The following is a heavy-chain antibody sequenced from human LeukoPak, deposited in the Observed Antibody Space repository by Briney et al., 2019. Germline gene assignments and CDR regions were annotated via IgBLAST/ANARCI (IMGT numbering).Heavy chain of an antibody. Sequence: SETLSLTCTVSGGSISSYYWSWIRQPPGKGLEWIGEINHSGSTNYNPSLKSRVTISVDTSKNQFSLKLSSVTAADTAVYYCARSGLEGDDAFDIWGQGTMVTVSS. J-gene: IGHJ3*02. CDR1: GGSISSYY. CDR3: ARSGLEGDDAFDI. D-gene: IGHD1-1*01. V-gene: IGHV4-34*01. CDR2: INHSGST.